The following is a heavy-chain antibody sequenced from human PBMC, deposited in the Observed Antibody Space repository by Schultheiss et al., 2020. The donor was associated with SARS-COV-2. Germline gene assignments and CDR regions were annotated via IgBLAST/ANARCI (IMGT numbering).Heavy chain of an antibody. V-gene: IGHV4-39*01. Sequence: GSLRLSCAASGFTFSSYGMHWVRQAPGKGLEWIGSIYYSGSTNYNPSLKSRVTISVDTSKNQFSLKLSSVTAADTAVYYCARGRDTAMAYYYYGMDVWGQGTTVTVSS. CDR1: GFTFSSYG. J-gene: IGHJ6*02. CDR3: ARGRDTAMAYYYYGMDV. D-gene: IGHD5-18*01. CDR2: IYYSGST.